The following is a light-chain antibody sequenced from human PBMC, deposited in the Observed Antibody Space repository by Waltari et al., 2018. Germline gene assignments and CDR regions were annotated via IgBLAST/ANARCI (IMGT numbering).Light chain of an antibody. CDR1: SSDVGSYNL. J-gene: IGLJ3*02. V-gene: IGLV2-23*01. CDR2: EAS. CDR3: CSYAGSSTWV. Sequence: QSALTQPASVSGSPGQSITISCTGTSSDVGSYNLVSWYQQHPGKAPKHVVYEASKRPPGVSNRFSGSKSGNTAPLTISGLQAEDEADYYCCSYAGSSTWVFGGGTKLTVL.